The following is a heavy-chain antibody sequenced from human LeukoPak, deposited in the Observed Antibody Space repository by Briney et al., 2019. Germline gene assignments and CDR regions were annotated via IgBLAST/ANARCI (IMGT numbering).Heavy chain of an antibody. D-gene: IGHD4-17*01. CDR2: IWYDGSNK. Sequence: AGRSLRLSCAASGFTFSSYGMHWVRQAPGKGLEWVAVIWYDGSNKYYADSVKGRFTISRDNSKNTLYLQMNSLRAEDTAVYYCARERSYRYGQAPSFDYWGQGTLVTVSS. CDR3: ARERSYRYGQAPSFDY. CDR1: GFTFSSYG. V-gene: IGHV3-33*01. J-gene: IGHJ4*02.